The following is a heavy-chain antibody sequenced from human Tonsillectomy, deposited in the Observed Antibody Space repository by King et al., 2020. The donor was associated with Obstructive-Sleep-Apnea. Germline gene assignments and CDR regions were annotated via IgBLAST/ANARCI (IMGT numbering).Heavy chain of an antibody. V-gene: IGHV3-64*01. CDR1: GFTFSSYD. CDR3: ARDGYTSSSDY. J-gene: IGHJ4*02. CDR2: ISCNGGST. D-gene: IGHD6-13*01. Sequence: QLVQSGGGLVQPGGSLRLSCAASGFTFSSYDMHWVRQAPGKGLDYVAAISCNGGSTYYANSVKGRFTISRDNFKSTLYLQMGSLRAEDLAVYYCARDGYTSSSDYWGQGTLVTVSS.